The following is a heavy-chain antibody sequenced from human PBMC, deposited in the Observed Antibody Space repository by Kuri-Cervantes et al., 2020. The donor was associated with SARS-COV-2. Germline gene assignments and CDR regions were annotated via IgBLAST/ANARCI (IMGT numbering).Heavy chain of an antibody. J-gene: IGHJ4*02. CDR3: ARTMNLPYSSSSGLGYFDY. Sequence: GESLKISCADSGFTFSGYGMNWVRQAPGEGLEWVAVISYDGSNKYYADSVKGRFTISRDNSKNTLYLQMNSLRAEDTAVYYCARTMNLPYSSSSGLGYFDYWGQGTLVTVSS. D-gene: IGHD6-6*01. CDR2: ISYDGSNK. V-gene: IGHV3-30*03. CDR1: GFTFSGYG.